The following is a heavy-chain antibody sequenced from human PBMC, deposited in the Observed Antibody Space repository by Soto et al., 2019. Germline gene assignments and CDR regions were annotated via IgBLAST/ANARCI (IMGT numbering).Heavy chain of an antibody. D-gene: IGHD3-3*01. V-gene: IGHV3-9*01. CDR3: AKDIGRYDFWSGNIYYYYGMDV. CDR2: ISWNSGSI. Sequence: GGSLRLSCAASGFTFDDYAMHWVRQAPGKGLEWVSGISWNSGSIGYADSVKGRFTISRDNAKNSLYLQMNSLRAEDTALYYCAKDIGRYDFWSGNIYYYYGMDVWGQGTTVTVSS. J-gene: IGHJ6*02. CDR1: GFTFDDYA.